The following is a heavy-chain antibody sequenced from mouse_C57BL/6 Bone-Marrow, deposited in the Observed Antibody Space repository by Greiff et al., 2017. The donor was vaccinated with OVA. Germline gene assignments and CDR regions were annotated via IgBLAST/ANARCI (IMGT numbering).Heavy chain of an antibody. D-gene: IGHD1-1*01. CDR2: IDPDNGDT. J-gene: IGHJ3*01. V-gene: IGHV14-4*01. CDR3: TLYYGSSFAD. CDR1: GFNINDDY. Sequence: VQLQQSGAELVRPGASVKLSCTASGFNINDDYMHWVKQRPEQGLEWIGWIDPDNGDTEYASTFQGQATITADTSSNTAYLQLSSLTSEDTAVYYCTLYYGSSFADWGHGTLVTVSA.